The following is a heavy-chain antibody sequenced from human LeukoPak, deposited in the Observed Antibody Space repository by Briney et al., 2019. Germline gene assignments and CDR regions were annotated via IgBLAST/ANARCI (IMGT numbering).Heavy chain of an antibody. CDR2: MSYDGNNK. V-gene: IGHV3-30-3*01. J-gene: IGHJ4*02. CDR3: ARTSGVRVQLWTELDY. Sequence: GKSLRLSCAASGFTFSHYSMHWVRQAPGKGLEWVAVMSYDGNNKYYADSVKGRFTVSRDNSKNTLYLQMNSLRVEDMAVYYCARTSGVRVQLWTELDYWGQGTLVTVSS. D-gene: IGHD3-16*01. CDR1: GFTFSHYS.